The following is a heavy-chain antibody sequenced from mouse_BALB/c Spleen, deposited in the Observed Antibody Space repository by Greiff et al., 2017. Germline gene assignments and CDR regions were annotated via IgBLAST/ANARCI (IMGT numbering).Heavy chain of an antibody. Sequence: EVQVVESGPSLVKPSQTLSLTCSVTGDSITSGYWNWIRKFPGNKLEYMGYISYSGSTYYNPSLKSRISITRDTSKNQYYLQLNSVTTEDTATYYCARLIYYGSSYFDVWGAGTTVTVSS. J-gene: IGHJ1*01. CDR3: ARLIYYGSSYFDV. D-gene: IGHD1-1*01. V-gene: IGHV3-8*02. CDR2: ISYSGST. CDR1: GDSITSGY.